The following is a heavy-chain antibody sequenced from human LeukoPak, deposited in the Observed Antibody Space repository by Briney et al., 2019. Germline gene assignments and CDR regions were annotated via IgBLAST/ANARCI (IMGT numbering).Heavy chain of an antibody. CDR1: GYTFTSYG. CDR2: IIPIFGTA. D-gene: IGHD4-17*01. J-gene: IGHJ3*02. CDR3: ARYTVTTSAFDI. Sequence: ASVKVSCKASGYTFTSYGISWVRQAPGQGLEWMGGIIPIFGTANYAQKFQGRVTITADESTSTAYMELSSLRSEDTAVYYCARYTVTTSAFDIWGQGTMVTVSS. V-gene: IGHV1-69*13.